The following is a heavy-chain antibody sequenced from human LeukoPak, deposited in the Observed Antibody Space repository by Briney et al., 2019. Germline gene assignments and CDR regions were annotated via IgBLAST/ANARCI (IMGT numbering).Heavy chain of an antibody. CDR3: ARVRDSSRWSAFDI. D-gene: IGHD6-13*01. Sequence: GGSLRLTCAASGFTFSDYAIHWVRQTPGKGLEWVALISYDGSNKYYADSVKGRFTISRDNSKNTLYLQMNSLRAEDTALYYCARVRDSSRWSAFDIWGQGTMVTVSS. V-gene: IGHV3-30-3*01. CDR2: ISYDGSNK. J-gene: IGHJ3*02. CDR1: GFTFSDYA.